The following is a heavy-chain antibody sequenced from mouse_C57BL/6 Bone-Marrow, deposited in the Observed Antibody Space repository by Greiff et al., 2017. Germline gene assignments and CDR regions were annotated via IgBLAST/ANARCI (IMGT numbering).Heavy chain of an antibody. CDR1: GFTFSSYG. V-gene: IGHV5-6*01. CDR2: ISSGGSYT. J-gene: IGHJ2*01. Sequence: EVKLMESGGDLVKPGGSLKLSCAASGFTFSSYGMSWVRQTPDKRLEWVATISSGGSYTYYPDSVKGRFTISRDNAKNTLYLQMSSLKSEDTAMYYCARQPYSFDYWGQGTTLTVSS. CDR3: ARQPYSFDY.